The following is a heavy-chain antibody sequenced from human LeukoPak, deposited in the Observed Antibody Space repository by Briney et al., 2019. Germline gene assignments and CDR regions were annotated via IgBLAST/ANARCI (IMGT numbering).Heavy chain of an antibody. V-gene: IGHV3-30*18. D-gene: IGHD5-18*01. CDR3: AKERGYSYGYLGYFDY. CDR1: GFTFSSYG. CDR2: ISYDGSNK. J-gene: IGHJ4*02. Sequence: PGGSLRLSCAASGFTFSSYGMHWVRQAPGKGLEWVAVISYDGSNKYYADSVKGRFTISRDNSKNTLYLQMNSLRAEDTAVYYCAKERGYSYGYLGYFDYWGQGTLVTASS.